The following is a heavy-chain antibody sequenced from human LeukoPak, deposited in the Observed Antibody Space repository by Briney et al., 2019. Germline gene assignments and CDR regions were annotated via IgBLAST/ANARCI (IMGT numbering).Heavy chain of an antibody. Sequence: SETLSLTCTVSGGSISSYYWSWIRQPPGKGLEWIGYIYYSGSTNYNPSLKSRVTISVDTSKNQFSLKLSSVTAADTVVYYCARHESAYCGGDCYSLSYFDYWGQGTLVTVSS. CDR1: GGSISSYY. CDR2: IYYSGST. CDR3: ARHESAYCGGDCYSLSYFDY. V-gene: IGHV4-59*08. J-gene: IGHJ4*02. D-gene: IGHD2-21*02.